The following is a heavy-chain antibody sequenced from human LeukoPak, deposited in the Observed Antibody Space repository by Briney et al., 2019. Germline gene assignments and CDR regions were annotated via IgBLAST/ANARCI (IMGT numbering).Heavy chain of an antibody. J-gene: IGHJ4*02. Sequence: ASVKVSCKASGYTFTSYDFNWLRQATGQGPEWMGWMNPNSGATGYAQKFQGRITMTRSASINIAYMELTDLRSEDTAVYYYARAPRSWGFDYWGQGTLVTVSS. CDR3: ARAPRSWGFDY. D-gene: IGHD7-27*01. CDR2: MNPNSGAT. CDR1: GYTFTSYD. V-gene: IGHV1-8*01.